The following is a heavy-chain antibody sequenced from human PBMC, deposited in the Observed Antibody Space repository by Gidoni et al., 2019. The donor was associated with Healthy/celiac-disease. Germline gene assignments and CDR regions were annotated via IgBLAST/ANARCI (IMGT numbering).Heavy chain of an antibody. Sequence: QVQLVQSGAEVKKPGSSVKVSCKASGGTFSSYAISWVRQAPGQGLEWMGGIIPIFGTANCAQKFQGRVTITADESTSTAYMELSSLRSEDTAVYYCASDGYSSSWYAPYYYYGMDVWGQGTTVTVSS. CDR3: ASDGYSSSWYAPYYYYGMDV. J-gene: IGHJ6*02. V-gene: IGHV1-69*01. CDR2: IIPIFGTA. D-gene: IGHD6-13*01. CDR1: GGTFSSYA.